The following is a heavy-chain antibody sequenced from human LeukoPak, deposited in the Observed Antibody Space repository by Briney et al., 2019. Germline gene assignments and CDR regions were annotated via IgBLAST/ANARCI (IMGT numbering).Heavy chain of an antibody. CDR1: GYTFTSYS. J-gene: IGHJ3*02. CDR2: INPSGGST. V-gene: IGHV1-46*01. D-gene: IGHD1-26*01. Sequence: ASVKVSCKASGYTFTSYSMNWARQAPGQGLEWMGIINPSGGSTSYAQKFQGRVSMTRDTSTSTVYMELSSLRPEDTAVYYCARVVGATSALAFDIWGQGTMVSVSS. CDR3: ARVVGATSALAFDI.